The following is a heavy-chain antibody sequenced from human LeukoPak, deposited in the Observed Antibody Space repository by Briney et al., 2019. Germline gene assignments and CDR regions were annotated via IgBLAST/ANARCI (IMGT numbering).Heavy chain of an antibody. V-gene: IGHV4-39*01. CDR1: GVSITSSDYY. CDR2: IYSRGTN. Sequence: SETLSLTCNVSGVSITSSDYYWGWIRQPPGKGLEWIVSIYSRGTNHYNPSLKSRVTISVDTSRNQVSLKMSSVTAADTAVYYCARHQCSGTRCYNFYFYAMDVWGQGTSVTVSS. D-gene: IGHD2-2*02. CDR3: ARHQCSGTRCYNFYFYAMDV. J-gene: IGHJ6*02.